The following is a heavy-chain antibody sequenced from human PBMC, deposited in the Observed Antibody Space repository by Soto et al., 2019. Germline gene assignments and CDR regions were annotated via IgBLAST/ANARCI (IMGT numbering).Heavy chain of an antibody. CDR2: INPSGGST. CDR3: ARDIASGAADDAFDI. CDR1: GYTFTSYY. Sequence: ASLKVSCKASGYTFTSYYMHWVRQAPGQGLEWKGIINPSGGSTSYAQKFQGRVTMTRDTSTSTVYMELSSLRSEDTAVYYCARDIASGAADDAFDIWGQGTMVTVSS. D-gene: IGHD3-10*01. J-gene: IGHJ3*02. V-gene: IGHV1-46*03.